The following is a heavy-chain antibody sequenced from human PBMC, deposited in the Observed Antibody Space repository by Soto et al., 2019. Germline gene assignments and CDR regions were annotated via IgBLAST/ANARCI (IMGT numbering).Heavy chain of an antibody. Sequence: PVKRSCKGSGCTFSSYTSSCVRQAPGQGLEWMGRIIPILGIANYAQKFQGRVTITADKSTSTAYMELSSLRSEDTAVYYCARDRGTFLAYWGQGTLVTVSS. V-gene: IGHV1-69*04. CDR1: GCTFSSYT. CDR3: ARDRGTFLAY. J-gene: IGHJ4*02. CDR2: IIPILGIA.